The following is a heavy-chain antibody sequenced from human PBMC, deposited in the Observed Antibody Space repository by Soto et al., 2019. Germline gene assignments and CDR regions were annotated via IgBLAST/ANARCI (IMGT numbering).Heavy chain of an antibody. V-gene: IGHV1-3*04. J-gene: IGHJ3*02. Sequence: QVQLVQSGAEEKKPGASVKVSCKAFGYTFTNYLIHWVRQAPGQRLEWLGWINTGSGNTKYSQKFQGRVTITRDTSANTAYMELSSLRFEDTGVFYFAPVSLFPAPIAFGIWGQGAKV. CDR2: INTGSGNT. CDR1: GYTFTNYL. CDR3: APVSLFPAPIAFGI.